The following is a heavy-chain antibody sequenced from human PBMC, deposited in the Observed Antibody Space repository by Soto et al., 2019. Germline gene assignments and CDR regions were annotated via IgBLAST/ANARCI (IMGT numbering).Heavy chain of an antibody. CDR1: GGSISSACYY. J-gene: IGHJ3*01. CDR3: ARDPWRTPTEAAFDV. V-gene: IGHV4-31*03. Sequence: QVQLQESGPGLVEPSQTLSLTCTVSGGSISSACYYWRWIRQRPGKGLEWIGYIYFSGVTYYNPSLESRVTISVDTSKNQFSLRLSSVTAADTAVYYCARDPWRTPTEAAFDVWGQGTKVTVSS. CDR2: IYFSGVT. D-gene: IGHD1-1*01.